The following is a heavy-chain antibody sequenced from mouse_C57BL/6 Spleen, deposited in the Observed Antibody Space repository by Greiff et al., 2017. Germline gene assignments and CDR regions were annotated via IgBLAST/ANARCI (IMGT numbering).Heavy chain of an antibody. CDR2: IDPSDSYT. V-gene: IGHV1-50*01. J-gene: IGHJ4*01. Sequence: QVQLQQPGAELVKPGASVKLSCKASGYTFTSYWMQWVKQRPGQGLEWIGEIDPSDSYTNYNQKFKGKATLTVDTSSSTAYMQLSSLTSEDSAVYYCARRPRTHYAMDYWGQGTSVTVSS. CDR3: ARRPRTHYAMDY. CDR1: GYTFTSYW.